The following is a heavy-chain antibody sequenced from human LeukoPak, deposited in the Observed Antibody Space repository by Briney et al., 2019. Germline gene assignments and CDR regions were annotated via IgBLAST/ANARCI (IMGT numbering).Heavy chain of an antibody. J-gene: IGHJ4*02. Sequence: KPGGSLRLSCAASGFTFSNAWMSWVRQAPGKGLEWVGRIKSKTDGGTTDYAAPVKGRFTISRDDSKNTLYLQMNSLRAEDTAVYYCASTLGGKGWSYWGQGTLVTVSS. CDR2: IKSKTDGGTT. V-gene: IGHV3-15*01. CDR3: ASTLGGKGWSY. CDR1: GFTFSNAW. D-gene: IGHD4-23*01.